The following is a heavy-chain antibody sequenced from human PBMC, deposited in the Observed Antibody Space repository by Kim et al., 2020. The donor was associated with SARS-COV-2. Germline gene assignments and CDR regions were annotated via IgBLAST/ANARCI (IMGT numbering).Heavy chain of an antibody. D-gene: IGHD4-17*01. CDR3: ATNTDYGGWDGYYYYGMDV. CDR2: IIPIFGTA. V-gene: IGHV1-69*13. Sequence: SVKVSCKASGGTFSSYAISWVRQAPGQGLEWMGGIIPIFGTANYAQKFQGRVTITADESTSTAYMELSSLRSEDTAVYYCATNTDYGGWDGYYYYGMDVWGQGTTVTVSS. J-gene: IGHJ6*02. CDR1: GGTFSSYA.